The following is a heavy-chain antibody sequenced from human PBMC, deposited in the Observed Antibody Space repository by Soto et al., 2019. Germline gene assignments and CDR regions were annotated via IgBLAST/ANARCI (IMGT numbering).Heavy chain of an antibody. CDR3: ARDMEWLFPNPFDY. V-gene: IGHV1-3*01. D-gene: IGHD3-3*01. Sequence: GASVKVSCKASGYTFTSYAMHWVRQAPGQRLEWMGWINAGNGNTKYSQKFQGRVTITRDTSASTAYMELSSLRSEDTAVYYCARDMEWLFPNPFDYWGQGTLVTVSS. CDR2: INAGNGNT. J-gene: IGHJ4*02. CDR1: GYTFTSYA.